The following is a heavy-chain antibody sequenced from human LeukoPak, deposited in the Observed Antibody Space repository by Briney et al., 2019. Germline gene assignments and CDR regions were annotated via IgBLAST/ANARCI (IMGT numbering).Heavy chain of an antibody. CDR3: ARHYHYCDSSGYVDAFDI. J-gene: IGHJ3*02. CDR1: GYSFTSYW. V-gene: IGHV5-51*01. CDR2: IYPGDSDT. D-gene: IGHD3-22*01. Sequence: GESPKISCKGSGYSFTSYWIGWVRQMPGKGLEWMGIIYPGDSDTRYSPSFQGQVTISADKSISTAYLQWSSLKASDTAMYYCARHYHYCDSSGYVDAFDIWGQGTMVTVSS.